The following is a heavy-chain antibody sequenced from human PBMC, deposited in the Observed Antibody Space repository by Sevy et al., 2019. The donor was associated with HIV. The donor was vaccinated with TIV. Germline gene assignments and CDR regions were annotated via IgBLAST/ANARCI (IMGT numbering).Heavy chain of an antibody. D-gene: IGHD6-6*01. CDR3: ARGIAARRNWFDP. Sequence: SETLSLTCTVSGGSVSSGSYYWSWIRQPPGKGLEWIGYIYYSGSTNYNPSLKSRVTISVDTSKNQFSLKLSSVTAADTAMYYCARGIAARRNWFDPWGQGTLVTVSS. V-gene: IGHV4-61*01. CDR1: GGSVSSGSYY. CDR2: IYYSGST. J-gene: IGHJ5*02.